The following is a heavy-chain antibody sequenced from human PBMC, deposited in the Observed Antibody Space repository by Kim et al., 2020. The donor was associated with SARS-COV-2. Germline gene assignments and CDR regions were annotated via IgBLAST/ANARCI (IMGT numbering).Heavy chain of an antibody. V-gene: IGHV3-43*02. CDR1: GFTFDDYA. CDR3: AKDIYMGGHGGNPYYYYYGMDV. CDR2: ISGDGGST. Sequence: GGSLRLSCAASGFTFDDYAMYWVRQAPGKGLEWVSLISGDGGSTYYADSVKGRFTISRDNSKNSLYLQMNSLRTEDTALYYCAKDIYMGGHGGNPYYYYYGMDVWGQGTTVTVSS. J-gene: IGHJ6*02. D-gene: IGHD2-15*01.